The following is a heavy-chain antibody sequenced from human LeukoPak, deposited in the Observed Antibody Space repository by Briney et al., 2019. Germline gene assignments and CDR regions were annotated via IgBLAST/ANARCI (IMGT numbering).Heavy chain of an antibody. D-gene: IGHD2-2*01. CDR2: ISSSSSYI. V-gene: IGHV3-21*04. J-gene: IGHJ6*02. CDR1: GFTFSSYS. Sequence: PGGSLRLSCAASGFTFSSYSMNWVRQAPGKGLEWVSSISSSSSYIYYADSVKGRFTISRDNSKNSLYLQMNSLRTEDTALYYCAKDLTQVPAATNYYYYGMDVWGQGTTVTVSS. CDR3: AKDLTQVPAATNYYYYGMDV.